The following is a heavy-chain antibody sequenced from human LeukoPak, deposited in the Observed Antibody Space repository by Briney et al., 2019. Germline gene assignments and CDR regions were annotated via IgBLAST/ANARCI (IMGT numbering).Heavy chain of an antibody. V-gene: IGHV3-48*04. CDR2: TSSSGGTI. CDR1: GFTFSTYS. CDR3: ARSSGGTFDI. D-gene: IGHD3-10*01. Sequence: TGGSLRLSCEASGFTFSTYSMNWVRQAPGKGLEWVSYTSSSGGTIYYADFVKGRFTISRDNAKNSLYLQMNSLRAEDTAVYYCARSSGGTFDIWGQGTMVTVSS. J-gene: IGHJ3*02.